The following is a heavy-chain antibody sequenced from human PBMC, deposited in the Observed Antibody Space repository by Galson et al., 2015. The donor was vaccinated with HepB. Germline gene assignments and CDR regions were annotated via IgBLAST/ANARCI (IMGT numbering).Heavy chain of an antibody. D-gene: IGHD3-10*01. CDR1: GYTFTSYG. J-gene: IGHJ6*02. V-gene: IGHV1-18*01. CDR3: ATRYYYGSGSYLYYYYYGMDV. CDR2: ISAYNGNT. Sequence: SVKVSCKASGYTFTSYGISWVRQAPGQGLEWMGWISAYNGNTNYAQKLQGRVTMTTDTSTSTAYMELSSLRSEDTAVYYCATRYYYGSGSYLYYYYYGMDVWGQGTTVTVSS.